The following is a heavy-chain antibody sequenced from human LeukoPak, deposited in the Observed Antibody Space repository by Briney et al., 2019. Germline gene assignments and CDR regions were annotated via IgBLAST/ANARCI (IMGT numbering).Heavy chain of an antibody. J-gene: IGHJ4*02. CDR2: IIPIFGTA. CDR1: GGTFSSYA. D-gene: IGHD3-10*01. Sequence: SVKVSCKASGGTFSSYAISWVRQAPGQGLEWMGGIIPIFGTANYAQKFQGRVTITADESTSTAYMELSSLRSEDTAVYYCARDGRYYGSGSYHNYFDYWGQGTLVTVSS. V-gene: IGHV1-69*13. CDR3: ARDGRYYGSGSYHNYFDY.